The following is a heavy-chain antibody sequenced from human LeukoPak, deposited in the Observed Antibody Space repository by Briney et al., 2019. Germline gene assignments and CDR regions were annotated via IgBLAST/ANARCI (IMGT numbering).Heavy chain of an antibody. CDR1: GGSIGSHY. D-gene: IGHD3-16*01. J-gene: IGHJ4*02. CDR2: VYDIGST. V-gene: IGHV4-59*11. CDR3: ARGGVLKSVDY. Sequence: PSETLSLTCSVSGGSIGSHYWTWIRQTPGKGLEWIGYVYDIGSTKYNPSLKSRVTISVDTSKNQFSLRLSSVTAADTAVYYCARGGVLKSVDYWGQGTLVAVSS.